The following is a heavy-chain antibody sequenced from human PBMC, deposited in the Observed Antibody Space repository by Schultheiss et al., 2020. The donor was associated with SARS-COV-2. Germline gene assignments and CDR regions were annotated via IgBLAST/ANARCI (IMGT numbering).Heavy chain of an antibody. CDR2: ISGCSSTS. Sequence: GGSLRLSCAASGFTFSDYSMTWVRQAPGKGLEWVSYISGCSSTSYYADSVKGRFAISRDNARNSVFLQLNSLRVEDTAVYFCARVGAVGGNVWFDPWGQGTLVTVSS. D-gene: IGHD2-15*01. J-gene: IGHJ5*02. V-gene: IGHV3-48*01. CDR1: GFTFSDYS. CDR3: ARVGAVGGNVWFDP.